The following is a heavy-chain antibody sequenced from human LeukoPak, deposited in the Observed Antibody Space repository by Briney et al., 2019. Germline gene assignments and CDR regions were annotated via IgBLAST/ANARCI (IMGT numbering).Heavy chain of an antibody. CDR2: IIPIFGIA. V-gene: IGHV1-69*04. D-gene: IGHD3-22*01. CDR1: GYTFTSYG. J-gene: IGHJ6*02. CDR3: ARTNYYDSSGYQGAGTYYYGMDV. Sequence: SLKVSCKASGYTFTSYGITWVRQAPGQGLEWMGRIIPIFGIANDAQKFQGRVTMTADTSTSTAYMELSSLRSEDTAVYYCARTNYYDSSGYQGAGTYYYGMDVWGQGTTVTVSS.